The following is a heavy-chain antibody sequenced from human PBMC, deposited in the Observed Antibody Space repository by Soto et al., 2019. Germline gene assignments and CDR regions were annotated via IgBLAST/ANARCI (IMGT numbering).Heavy chain of an antibody. CDR3: AVREETGTPYFGH. D-gene: IGHD1-7*01. CDR1: GFTFSSYS. V-gene: IGHV3-21*01. CDR2: ISSSSSFI. Sequence: EVQLLESGGGLVKPGGSLRLSCTASGFTFSSYSMNWVRRAPGKGLEWVSSISSSSSFIYSAGSVKGRFTISRDNAKNSLYLQMNSLRAEDTAVYYCAVREETGTPYFGHWGQGTLVTVSS. J-gene: IGHJ4*02.